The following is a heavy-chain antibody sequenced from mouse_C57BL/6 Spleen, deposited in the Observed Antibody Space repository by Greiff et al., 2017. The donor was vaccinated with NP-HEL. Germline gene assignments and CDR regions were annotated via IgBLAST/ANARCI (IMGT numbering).Heavy chain of an antibody. V-gene: IGHV3-6*01. CDR2: ISYDGSN. CDR1: GYSITSGYY. J-gene: IGHJ1*03. CDR3: ARIPSFGYFDV. D-gene: IGHD1-2*01. Sequence: VQLQQSGPGLVKPSQSLSLTCSVTGYSITSGYYWNWIRQFPGNKLEWMGYISYDGSNNYNPSLKNRISITRDTSKNQFFLKLNSVTTEDTATYYCARIPSFGYFDVWGTGTTVTVSS.